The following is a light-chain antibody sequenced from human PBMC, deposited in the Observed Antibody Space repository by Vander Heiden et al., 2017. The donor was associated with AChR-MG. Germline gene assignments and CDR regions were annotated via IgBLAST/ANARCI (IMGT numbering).Light chain of an antibody. Sequence: EIVLTQSPGTLSLSPGERATLSCRASQTVDSNYLAWYQKKPGQAPRLLIYAASNRATGIPDRFSGSGSGTDFTLAISRLEAEDFAVYYCKQDCSSFTFGGGTKVEIK. CDR3: KQDCSSFT. J-gene: IGKJ4*01. CDR2: AAS. V-gene: IGKV3-20*01. CDR1: QTVDSNY.